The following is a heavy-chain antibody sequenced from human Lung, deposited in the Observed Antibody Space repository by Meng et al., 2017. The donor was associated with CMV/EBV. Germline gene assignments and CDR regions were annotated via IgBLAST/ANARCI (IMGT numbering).Heavy chain of an antibody. V-gene: IGHV3-7*01. D-gene: IGHD3-22*01. CDR1: GFTFSSYW. Sequence: GESXKISCAASGFTFSSYWMSWVRQAPGKGLEWVANIKQDGSEKYYVDSVKGRFTISRDNAKNSLYLQMNSLRAEDTAVYYCARGYYYDSKVEHYWGQGTLVNVSS. J-gene: IGHJ4*02. CDR2: IKQDGSEK. CDR3: ARGYYYDSKVEHY.